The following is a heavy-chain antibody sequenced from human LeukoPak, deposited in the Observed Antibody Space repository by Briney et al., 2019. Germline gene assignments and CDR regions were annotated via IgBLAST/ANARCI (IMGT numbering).Heavy chain of an antibody. D-gene: IGHD3-10*01. Sequence: PSETLPLTCTVSGGSISSYYWSWIRQPPGKGLEWIGYIYYSGSTNYNPSLKSRVTISVDTSKNQFSLKLSSVTAADTAVYYCARGGESITMVRAFDYWGQGTLVTVSS. CDR2: IYYSGST. V-gene: IGHV4-59*01. CDR1: GGSISSYY. CDR3: ARGGESITMVRAFDY. J-gene: IGHJ4*02.